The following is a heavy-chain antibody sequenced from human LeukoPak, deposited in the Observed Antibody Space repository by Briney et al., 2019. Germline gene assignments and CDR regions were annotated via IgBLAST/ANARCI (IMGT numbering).Heavy chain of an antibody. J-gene: IGHJ5*02. CDR1: GFTFDDYA. Sequence: PGGSLRLSCAASGFTFDDYAMHWVRQAPGKGLEWVSGISWNSGSIGYADSVKGRFTISRDNAKNSLYLQMNSLRAEDTALYYCAKGANYDILTGYDDWFDPWGQGTLVTVSS. CDR2: ISWNSGSI. V-gene: IGHV3-9*01. CDR3: AKGANYDILTGYDDWFDP. D-gene: IGHD3-9*01.